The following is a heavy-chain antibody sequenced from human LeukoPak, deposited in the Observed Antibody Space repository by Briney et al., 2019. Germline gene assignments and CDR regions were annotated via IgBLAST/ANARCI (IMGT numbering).Heavy chain of an antibody. CDR2: IWSGGTDK. CDR3: WKRLTSWELEY. D-gene: IGHD1-26*01. V-gene: IGHV3-30*02. CDR1: GFTFSNYG. J-gene: IGHJ4*02. Sequence: GGSLRLSCAASGFTFSNYGMHWVRQAPGKSLEWVAVIWSGGTDKYYAGSVKGRFTVSRDNSKNTLYLQMNSLRAEDTAVYYCWKRLTSWELEYCGQGTLVTVSS.